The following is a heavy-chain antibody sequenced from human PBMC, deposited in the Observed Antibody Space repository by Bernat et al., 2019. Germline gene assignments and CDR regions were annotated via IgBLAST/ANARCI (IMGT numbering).Heavy chain of an antibody. CDR1: GGSISSGGYY. CDR2: IYYSVST. J-gene: IGHJ4*02. D-gene: IGHD7-27*01. CDR3: AREANWGYLLDY. V-gene: IGHV4-31*03. Sequence: QVQLQESGPGLVKPSQTLSLTCTVSGGSISSGGYYWSWIRQHPGKGLEWIGYIYYSVSTYYNPSLKSRVTISVDTSKNQFSLKLSSVTAADTAVYYCAREANWGYLLDYWGQGTLVTVSS.